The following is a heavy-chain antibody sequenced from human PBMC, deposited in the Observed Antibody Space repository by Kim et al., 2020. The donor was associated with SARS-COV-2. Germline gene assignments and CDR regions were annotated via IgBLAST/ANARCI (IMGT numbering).Heavy chain of an antibody. D-gene: IGHD3-9*01. V-gene: IGHV4-61*02. Sequence: SETLSLTCTVSGGSISSGSYYWSWIRQPAGKGLEWIGRIYTSGSTNYNPSLKSRVTISVDTSKNQFSLKLSSVTAADTAVYYCARGGKDYDILTGYYMSWFDPWGQGTLVTVSS. CDR2: IYTSGST. CDR1: GGSISSGSYY. CDR3: ARGGKDYDILTGYYMSWFDP. J-gene: IGHJ5*02.